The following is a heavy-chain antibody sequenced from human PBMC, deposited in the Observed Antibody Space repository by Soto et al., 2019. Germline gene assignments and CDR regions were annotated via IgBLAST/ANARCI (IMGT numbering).Heavy chain of an antibody. V-gene: IGHV4-59*01. J-gene: IGHJ6*02. D-gene: IGHD2-2*01. CDR2: IYYSGST. CDR1: GGSISSYY. CDR3: ARVFGGYCSSTSCYGHYYYYYGMDV. Sequence: SETLCLTCTVSGGSISSYYWSWIRQPPGKGLEWIGYIYYSGSTNYNPSLKSRVTISVDTSKNQFSLKLSSVTAADTAVYYCARVFGGYCSSTSCYGHYYYYYGMDVWGQGTTVTVSS.